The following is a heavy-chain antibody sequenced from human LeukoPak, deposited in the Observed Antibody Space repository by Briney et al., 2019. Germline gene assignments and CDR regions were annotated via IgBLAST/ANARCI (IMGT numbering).Heavy chain of an antibody. CDR2: IYYSGRT. CDR1: GGSISSSSYY. J-gene: IGHJ4*02. V-gene: IGHV4-39*07. CDR3: ARDWGLTMVRGGEIDY. D-gene: IGHD3-10*01. Sequence: SETLSLTCTVSGGSISSSSYYWGWIRQPPGKGLEWIGNIYYSGRTYYNPSLKSRVTISVDTSRNQFSLKLSSVTAADTAVYYCARDWGLTMVRGGEIDYWGQGTLVTVSS.